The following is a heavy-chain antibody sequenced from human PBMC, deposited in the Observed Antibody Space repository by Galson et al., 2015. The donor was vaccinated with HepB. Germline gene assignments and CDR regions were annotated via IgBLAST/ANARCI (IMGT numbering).Heavy chain of an antibody. J-gene: IGHJ6*03. V-gene: IGHV3-21*01. CDR1: GFSFSDYS. D-gene: IGHD6-13*01. CDR2: ISSSETYI. Sequence: SLRLSCAASGFSFSDYSMNWVRQAPGKGLEWVSSISSSETYIYYADSVKGRFTISRDNARNSLYLQMNSLRAEDTAVYYCGGSWHKNYHFYYFDLWGKGTTVIVSS. CDR3: GGSWHKNYHFYYFDL.